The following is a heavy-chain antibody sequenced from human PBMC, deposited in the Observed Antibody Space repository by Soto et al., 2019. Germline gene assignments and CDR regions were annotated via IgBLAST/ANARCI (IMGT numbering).Heavy chain of an antibody. CDR3: AKDAVSLDGVWLAHD. CDR1: GFTFSSYA. Sequence: LRLSCAASGFTFSSYAMIWIRQVPGKGLEWVSGLYGSGGGIHYADSVKGRFTISRDNSAYSVYLQMNDLRVEDSAVYYCAKDAVSLDGVWLAHDWGQGTVVTVSS. V-gene: IGHV3-23*01. CDR2: LYGSGGGI. D-gene: IGHD5-12*01. J-gene: IGHJ4*02.